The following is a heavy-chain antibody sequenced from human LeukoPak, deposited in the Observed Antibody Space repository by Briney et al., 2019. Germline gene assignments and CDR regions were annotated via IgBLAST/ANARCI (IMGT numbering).Heavy chain of an antibody. CDR2: IYYSGST. Sequence: SETLSLTCTVSGGSISSSSYYWGWIRQPPGKGLEWIGSIYYSGSTYYNPSLKSRVTISVDTSKNQFSLKLSSVTAADTAVYYCAIQGEYSSSWYGVDYWGRGTLVTVSS. D-gene: IGHD6-13*01. J-gene: IGHJ4*02. CDR1: GGSISSSSYY. V-gene: IGHV4-39*01. CDR3: AIQGEYSSSWYGVDY.